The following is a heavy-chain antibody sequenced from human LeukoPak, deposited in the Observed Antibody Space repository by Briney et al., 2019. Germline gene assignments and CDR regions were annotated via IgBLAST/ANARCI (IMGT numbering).Heavy chain of an antibody. CDR2: ISGSGGST. D-gene: IGHD3-16*02. CDR1: GFTFSSYA. J-gene: IGHJ4*02. CDR3: AKLPIMSTFGAVIV. V-gene: IGHV3-23*01. Sequence: PGGSLRLSCAASGFTFSSYAMSWVRQAPGKGLEWVSAISGSGGSTYYADSVKGRFTISRDNSKNTLYLQMNSLRAEDTAVYYCAKLPIMSTFGAVIVWGQGTLVTVSS.